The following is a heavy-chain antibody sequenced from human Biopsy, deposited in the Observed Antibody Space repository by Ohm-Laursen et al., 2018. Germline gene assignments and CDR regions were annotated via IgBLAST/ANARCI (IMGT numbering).Heavy chain of an antibody. CDR2: IWYDGSRQ. V-gene: IGHV3-33*01. J-gene: IGHJ6*02. D-gene: IGHD6-25*01. Sequence: SLRLSCSASGFTFSSYGMHWVRQAPGKGLEWVAVIWYDGSRQYYADSVKGRFTISRDNSKNTLYLQMNSLRAEDTAVYYCARDGAAGYGLDVWGQGTTVTASS. CDR1: GFTFSSYG. CDR3: ARDGAAGYGLDV.